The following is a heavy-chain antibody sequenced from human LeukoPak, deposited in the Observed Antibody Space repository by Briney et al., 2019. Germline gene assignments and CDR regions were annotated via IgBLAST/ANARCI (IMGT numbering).Heavy chain of an antibody. CDR1: GDSISSSSYY. CDR2: IYYTGDA. V-gene: IGHV4-39*07. Sequence: SETLSLTCTVPGDSISSSSYYWGWIRQPPGKGLEYIGTIYYTGDAYYNPSLKGRVTISIDTSRKQFSLRLNSVTAADTAVYYCARDGDSSGYIDYWGQGTLVTVSS. D-gene: IGHD3-22*01. J-gene: IGHJ4*02. CDR3: ARDGDSSGYIDY.